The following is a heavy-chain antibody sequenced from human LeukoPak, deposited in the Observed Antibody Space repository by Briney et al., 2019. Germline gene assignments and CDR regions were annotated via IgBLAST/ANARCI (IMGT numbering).Heavy chain of an antibody. D-gene: IGHD3-10*01. CDR3: ARLGLLWFGEWSGNGDY. CDR2: FYYTGST. CDR1: GGSISSTSYY. J-gene: IGHJ4*02. Sequence: SETLSLTCTVSGGSISSTSYYWGWIRQPPGKGLEWIGSFYYTGSTFYNPSLKSRVTVSVNTSKNQFSLKLNSVTAADTAFYYCARLGLLWFGEWSGNGDYWGQGTLVTVSS. V-gene: IGHV4-39*01.